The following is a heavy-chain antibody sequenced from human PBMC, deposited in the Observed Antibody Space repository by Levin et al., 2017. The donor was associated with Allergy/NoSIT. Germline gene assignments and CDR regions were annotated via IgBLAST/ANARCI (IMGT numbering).Heavy chain of an antibody. V-gene: IGHV3-30-3*01. D-gene: IGHD1-26*01. J-gene: IGHJ4*02. CDR1: GFTFRSYA. CDR3: ARDLGGGSYYGGFDY. Sequence: LSLPCAASGFTFRSYAMHWVRQAPGKGLEWVAVISSDGSNKYYADSVKGRFTISRDNSKNTLYLQMNSLRTEDTAVYYCARDLGGGSYYGGFDYWGQGTLVTVSS. CDR2: ISSDGSNK.